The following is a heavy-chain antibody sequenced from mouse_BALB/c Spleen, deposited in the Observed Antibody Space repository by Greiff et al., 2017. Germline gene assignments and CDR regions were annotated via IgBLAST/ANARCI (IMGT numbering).Heavy chain of an antibody. V-gene: IGHV1-54*03. CDR2: INPGSGGT. Sequence: QVQLKESGAELVRPGTSVKVSCKASGYAFTNYLIEWVKQRPGQGLEWIGVINPGSGGTNYNEKFKGKATLTADKSSSTAYMQLSSLTSDDSAVYFCARDPGRYFDYWGQGTTLTVSS. CDR1: GYAFTNYL. D-gene: IGHD3-3*01. CDR3: ARDPGRYFDY. J-gene: IGHJ2*01.